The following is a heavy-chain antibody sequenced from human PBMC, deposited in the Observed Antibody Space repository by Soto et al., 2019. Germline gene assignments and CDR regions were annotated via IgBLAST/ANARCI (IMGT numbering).Heavy chain of an antibody. CDR1: GGSISSSSYY. V-gene: IGHV4-39*01. CDR2: IYYSGST. J-gene: IGHJ4*02. CDR3: ARLLHDSRGYYYFDN. D-gene: IGHD3-22*01. Sequence: SETLSLTCTVSGGSISSSSYYWGWIRQPPGKGLEWIGSIYYSGSTYYNPSLKSRITTSVDTSKNQFSLKLRSVTAADTAVYYCARLLHDSRGYYYFDNWGRGTLVTVSS.